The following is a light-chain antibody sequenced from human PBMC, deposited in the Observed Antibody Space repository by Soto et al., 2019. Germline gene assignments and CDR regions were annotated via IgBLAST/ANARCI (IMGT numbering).Light chain of an antibody. CDR2: GAS. CDR3: HQYNNWPEWT. J-gene: IGKJ1*01. CDR1: QSIIRN. V-gene: IGKV3-15*01. Sequence: EIVMTQSPATLSGSSGDRATLSCRASQSIIRNVGWFQQKPGQAPRPLSYGASTRATGIPARFSGSGSGTEFTLTISSLQSEDFAVYFCHQYNNWPEWTFGQGTKVDIK.